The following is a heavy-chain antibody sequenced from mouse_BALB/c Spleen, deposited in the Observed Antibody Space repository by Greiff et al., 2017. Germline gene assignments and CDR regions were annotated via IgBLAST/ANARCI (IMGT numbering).Heavy chain of an antibody. V-gene: IGHV6-6*02. J-gene: IGHJ1*01. CDR2: IRLKSNNYAT. CDR1: GFTFSNYW. CDR3: TRPHLTGYWYFDV. Sequence: EVKLVESGGGLVQPGGSMKLSCVASGFTFSNYWMNWVRQSPEKGLEWVAEIRLKSNNYATHYAESVKGRFTISRDDSKSSVYLQMNNLRAEDTGIYYCTRPHLTGYWYFDVWGAGTTVTVSS. D-gene: IGHD4-1*01.